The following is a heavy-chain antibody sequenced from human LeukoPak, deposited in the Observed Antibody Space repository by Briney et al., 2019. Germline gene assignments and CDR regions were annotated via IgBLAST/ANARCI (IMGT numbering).Heavy chain of an antibody. V-gene: IGHV4-4*07. D-gene: IGHD5-24*01. J-gene: IGHJ4*02. CDR3: ARAGDGYNDYFDY. CDR1: GGSISSFY. CDR2: IDISGST. Sequence: SETLSLTCIISGGSISSFYWSWIRQPAGEGLEWIGRIDISGSTNYNPSLKSRVTISVDTSKNQFSLKLSSVTAADTAVYYCARAGDGYNDYFDYWGQGTLVTVSS.